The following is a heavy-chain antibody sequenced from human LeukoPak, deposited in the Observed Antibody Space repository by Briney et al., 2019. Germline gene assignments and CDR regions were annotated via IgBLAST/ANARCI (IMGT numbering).Heavy chain of an antibody. J-gene: IGHJ4*02. D-gene: IGHD1-26*01. Sequence: PSGGFLRLSCAASGFTFSSYGMHWVRQAPGKGLEWVAFIRYDGSNKYYADSVKGRFTISRDNSKNTLYLQMNSLRAEDTAVYYCAKEGYSGSYRRPLLFDYWGQGTLVTVSS. CDR3: AKEGYSGSYRRPLLFDY. CDR1: GFTFSSYG. CDR2: IRYDGSNK. V-gene: IGHV3-30*02.